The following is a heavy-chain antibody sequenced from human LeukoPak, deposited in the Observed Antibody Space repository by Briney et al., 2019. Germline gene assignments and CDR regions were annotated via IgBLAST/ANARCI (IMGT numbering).Heavy chain of an antibody. CDR2: IYYSGST. V-gene: IGHV4-59*12. CDR3: ARGLRPKLAPFDY. Sequence: SETLSLTCTVSGGSISSYYWSWIRQPPGKGLEWIGYIYYSGSTNYNPSLKSRVTISVDTSKNQFSLKLSSVTAADTAVYYCARGLRPKLAPFDYWGQGTLVTVSS. D-gene: IGHD3-3*01. J-gene: IGHJ4*02. CDR1: GGSISSYY.